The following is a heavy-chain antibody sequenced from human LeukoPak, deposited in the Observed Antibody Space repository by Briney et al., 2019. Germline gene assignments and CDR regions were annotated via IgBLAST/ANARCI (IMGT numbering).Heavy chain of an antibody. V-gene: IGHV3-49*04. CDR2: IRSKAYGGTT. Sequence: GGSLRLSCTASGFTFGDYAMSWVRQAPGKGLEWVGFIRSKAYGGTTEYAASVKGRFTISRDDSKSIAYLQMNSLKTEDTAVYYCTRDHYYDSSGYYYEGLSIEPDYWGQGTLVTVSS. CDR1: GFTFGDYA. J-gene: IGHJ4*02. D-gene: IGHD3-22*01. CDR3: TRDHYYDSSGYYYEGLSIEPDY.